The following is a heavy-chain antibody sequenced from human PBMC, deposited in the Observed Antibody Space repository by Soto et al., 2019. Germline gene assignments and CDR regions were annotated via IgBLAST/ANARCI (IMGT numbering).Heavy chain of an antibody. CDR1: GFTFSSYA. CDR3: ARPLWRDDYNWGYFDL. D-gene: IGHD4-4*01. CDR2: ISYDGSNK. Sequence: QVPLVESGGGVVQPGRSLRLSCAASGFTFSSYAMHWVRQVPGKGLEWVAVISYDGSNKYYADSVKGRFTISRDNSKTTLYLQMNSLRAEDTAVYYCARPLWRDDYNWGYFDLWGRGTLVTVSS. J-gene: IGHJ2*01. V-gene: IGHV3-30-3*01.